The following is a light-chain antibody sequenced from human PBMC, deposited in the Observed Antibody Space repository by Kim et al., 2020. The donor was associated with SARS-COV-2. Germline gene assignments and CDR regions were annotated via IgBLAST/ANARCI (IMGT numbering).Light chain of an antibody. CDR1: STNIGRNY. CDR3: GTWDSSLSVAL. Sequence: GQDVTIACSGSSTNIGRNYVAWSQQLPGTAPKLLVFDNDKRPSGIPDRFSGSKSGPSATLAITGLQTGDDADYYCGTWDSSLSVALFGGGTQLTVL. V-gene: IGLV1-51*01. CDR2: DND. J-gene: IGLJ2*01.